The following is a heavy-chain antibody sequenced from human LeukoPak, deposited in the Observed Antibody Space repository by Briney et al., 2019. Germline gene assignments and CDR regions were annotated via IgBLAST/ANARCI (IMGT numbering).Heavy chain of an antibody. Sequence: GGSLRLSCAASGFTFSSYAMSWVRQAPGKGLEWVSFISPSGDRTSNADSVEGRFTISRDNPRNTLYLQMNSLRDEDTAVYYCAIMHGYYDGSGYWVQWGQGTLVTASS. V-gene: IGHV3-23*01. D-gene: IGHD3-22*01. CDR2: ISPSGDRT. CDR1: GFTFSSYA. J-gene: IGHJ4*02. CDR3: AIMHGYYDGSGYWVQ.